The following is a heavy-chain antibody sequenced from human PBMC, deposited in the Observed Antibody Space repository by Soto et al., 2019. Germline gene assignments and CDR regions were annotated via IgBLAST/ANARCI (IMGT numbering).Heavy chain of an antibody. CDR2: IWYDGSNK. CDR3: ARGRTLSHYYYGMDA. CDR1: GFTFSSYG. V-gene: IGHV3-33*01. Sequence: QVQLVESGGGVVQPGRSLRLSCAASGFTFSSYGMHWVSQAPGMGLEWVAVIWYDGSNKYYADSVKGRSTISRDNSKNTLYLQMNSLRAEDTAVYYCARGRTLSHYYYGMDAWGQGTTVTVSS. J-gene: IGHJ6*02.